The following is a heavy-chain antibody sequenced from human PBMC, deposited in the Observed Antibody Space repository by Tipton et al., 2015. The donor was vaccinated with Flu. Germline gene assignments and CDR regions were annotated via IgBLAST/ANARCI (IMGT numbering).Heavy chain of an antibody. J-gene: IGHJ4*02. CDR2: IYTSGGR. V-gene: IGHV4-4*07. Sequence: TLSLTCTVSGYSLSSYYWSWIRQPAGKGLEWIGRIYTSGGRKYNPSLKSRVTISVDTSKNQFSLKLSSVTAADTAVYYCARIAAAGTGYFDYWGQGTLVTVSS. CDR1: GYSLSSYY. D-gene: IGHD6-13*01. CDR3: ARIAAAGTGYFDY.